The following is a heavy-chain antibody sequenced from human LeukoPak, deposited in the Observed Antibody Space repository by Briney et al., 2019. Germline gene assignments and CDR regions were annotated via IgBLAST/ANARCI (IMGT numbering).Heavy chain of an antibody. CDR1: GFTFSSYA. J-gene: IGHJ6*02. V-gene: IGHV3-23*01. CDR3: ARYLWIGFDV. CDR2: ISGSGDTT. D-gene: IGHD3-10*01. Sequence: GGSLRLSCGASGFTFSSYAMSWVRQAPGKGLEWVSVISGSGDTTYYADSVKGRFAISRDNSKNTLDLQMNNLRAEDTAVYYCARYLWIGFDVWGQGTTVTVSS.